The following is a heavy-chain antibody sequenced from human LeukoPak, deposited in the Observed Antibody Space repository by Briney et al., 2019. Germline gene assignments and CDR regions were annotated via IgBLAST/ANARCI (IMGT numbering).Heavy chain of an antibody. CDR3: VRGTPTPGMDY. J-gene: IGHJ4*02. CDR1: GNPFSADF. Sequence: ASMSVSCKASGNPFSADFLNWVRQAPGQGLEWMGTIDTTTGNPRYAQDFTGRFVFSLDTSVSTAYLQITSLKADDTAAYYCVRGTPTPGMDYWGQGTQVTVSS. D-gene: IGHD3-10*01. V-gene: IGHV7-4-1*02. CDR2: IDTTTGNP.